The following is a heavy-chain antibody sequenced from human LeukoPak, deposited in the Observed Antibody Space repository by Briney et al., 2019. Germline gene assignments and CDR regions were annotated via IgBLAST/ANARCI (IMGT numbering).Heavy chain of an antibody. CDR1: GGSISSYY. CDR2: IYYSGST. V-gene: IGHV4-59*01. CDR3: ARARYYYYGMDV. J-gene: IGHJ6*02. Sequence: LETLSLTCTVSGGSISSYYWSWIRQPPGKGLEWIGYIYYSGSTNYNPSLKSRVTISVDTSKNQFSLKLSSVTAADTAVYYCARARYYYYGMDVWGQGTTVTVSS.